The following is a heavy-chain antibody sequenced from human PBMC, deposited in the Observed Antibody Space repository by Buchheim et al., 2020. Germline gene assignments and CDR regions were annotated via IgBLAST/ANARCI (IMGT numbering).Heavy chain of an antibody. CDR2: ISYDGSNK. CDR1: GFTFSSYA. J-gene: IGHJ4*02. CDR3: ARDGVYGGKPKPIDY. D-gene: IGHD4-23*01. Sequence: QVQLVESGGGVVQPGRSLRLSCAASGFTFSSYAMHWVRQAPGKGLEWVAVISYDGSNKYYADSVKGRFTISRDNSKNTLYLQMNSLRAEDTAVYYCARDGVYGGKPKPIDYWGQGTL. V-gene: IGHV3-30-3*01.